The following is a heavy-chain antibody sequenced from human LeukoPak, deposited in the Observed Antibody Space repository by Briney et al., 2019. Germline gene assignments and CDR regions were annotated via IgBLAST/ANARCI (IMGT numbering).Heavy chain of an antibody. CDR3: AIEAYYYGSGSYADFDY. Sequence: GGSLRLSCAASGFTFSNYAMSWVRQAPGKGLEWVSAISGSGGSTYYADSVKGRFTISRDNSKNTLYLQMNSLRAEDTAVYYCAIEAYYYGSGSYADFDYWGQGTLVTVSS. V-gene: IGHV3-23*01. D-gene: IGHD3-10*01. CDR1: GFTFSNYA. J-gene: IGHJ4*02. CDR2: ISGSGGST.